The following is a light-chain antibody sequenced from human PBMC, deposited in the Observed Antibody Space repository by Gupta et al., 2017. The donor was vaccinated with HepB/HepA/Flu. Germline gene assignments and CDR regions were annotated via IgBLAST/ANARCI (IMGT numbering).Light chain of an antibody. Sequence: QSALTQPASVSGSPGQSITIPCTGTSNDVGSYDLVSWYQHHPGKAPKLMIYDVTKRPSGVSNRFSGSKSGNTASLTISGLQAEDEADYYCCSYAGSGTFYVFGTGTKVTVL. CDR1: SNDVGSYDL. J-gene: IGLJ1*01. CDR2: DVT. CDR3: CSYAGSGTFYV. V-gene: IGLV2-23*02.